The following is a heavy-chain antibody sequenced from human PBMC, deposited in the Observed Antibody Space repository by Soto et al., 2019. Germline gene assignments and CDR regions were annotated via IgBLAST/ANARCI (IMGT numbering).Heavy chain of an antibody. CDR2: INPYNGNT. CDR3: ARDPVGGNWFDP. Sequence: QVQLVQSGAEVKKPGASVKVSCKASGYTFTTYGISWVRQAPGQGLEWMGWINPYNGNTNYAQKLQGRVTMTTDTSTSKAYIELRSLRSDDTAVYYCARDPVGGNWFDPWGQGTLVTVSS. J-gene: IGHJ5*02. CDR1: GYTFTTYG. D-gene: IGHD1-26*01. V-gene: IGHV1-18*01.